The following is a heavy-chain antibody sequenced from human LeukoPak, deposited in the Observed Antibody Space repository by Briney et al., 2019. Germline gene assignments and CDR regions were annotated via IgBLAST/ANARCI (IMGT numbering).Heavy chain of an antibody. Sequence: GGSLRLSCAASGFTFSSYAMHWVRQAPGKGLEWVAVISYDGSNKYYADSVKGRFTISRDNSKNTLYLQMNSLRAEDTAVYYCAREQGYYYDSFDYWGQGTLVTVSS. D-gene: IGHD3-10*01. J-gene: IGHJ4*02. CDR2: ISYDGSNK. CDR3: AREQGYYYDSFDY. CDR1: GFTFSSYA. V-gene: IGHV3-30*04.